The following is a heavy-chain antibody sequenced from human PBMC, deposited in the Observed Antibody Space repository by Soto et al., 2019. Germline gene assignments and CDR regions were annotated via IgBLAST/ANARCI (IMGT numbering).Heavy chain of an antibody. CDR3: ARHGWGAEFGGSVYFDY. V-gene: IGHV4-59*08. Sequence: QVQLQESGPGLVKPSETLSLTCTVSGGSISSYYWSWIRQPPRKGLEWIGYIYYSGSTNYNPSLKSRVTISVDTSKNQFSLKLSSVTAADTAVYYCARHGWGAEFGGSVYFDYWGQGTLVTVSS. D-gene: IGHD3-16*01. CDR2: IYYSGST. CDR1: GGSISSYY. J-gene: IGHJ4*02.